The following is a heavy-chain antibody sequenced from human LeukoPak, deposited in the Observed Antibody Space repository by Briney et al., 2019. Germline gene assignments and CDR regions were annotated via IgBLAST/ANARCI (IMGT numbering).Heavy chain of an antibody. CDR2: INAGNGNT. CDR3: ARDRGTPNSSPYYYYYMDV. Sequence: GASVKVSCKASGYTFTTYTIHWVRQAPGQRLEWMGWINAGNGNTKYSQEFQDRVTITRDTSASTAYMELSSLRSEDMAVYYCARDRGTPNSSPYYYYYMDVWGKGTTVTISS. J-gene: IGHJ6*03. D-gene: IGHD6-13*01. CDR1: GYTFTTYT. V-gene: IGHV1-3*03.